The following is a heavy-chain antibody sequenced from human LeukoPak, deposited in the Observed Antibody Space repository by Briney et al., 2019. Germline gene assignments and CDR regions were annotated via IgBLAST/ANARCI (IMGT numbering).Heavy chain of an antibody. CDR1: GGTFSSYA. J-gene: IGHJ3*02. Sequence: SVKVSCKASGGTFSSYAISWVRQAPGQGLEWMGRIIPIFGTANYAQKFQGRVTITTGESTSTAYMELSSLRSEDTAVYYCARDYFAGGWMVDAFDIWGQGTMVTVSS. D-gene: IGHD6-19*01. CDR2: IIPIFGTA. V-gene: IGHV1-69*05. CDR3: ARDYFAGGWMVDAFDI.